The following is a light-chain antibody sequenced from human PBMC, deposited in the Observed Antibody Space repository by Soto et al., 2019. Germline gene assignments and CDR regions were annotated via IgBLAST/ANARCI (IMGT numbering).Light chain of an antibody. CDR1: QSVSSSY. V-gene: IGKV3-20*01. CDR2: GAS. Sequence: ELVLTQSPGTLSLSPGERVTLSCRASQSVSSSYLAWYQQKPGQAPRLLIYGASNRATGIPDRFSGSGSGTDFTLTISRLEPEDFAVYFCQQYGRSPPFTFGQGTKVDIK. CDR3: QQYGRSPPFT. J-gene: IGKJ2*01.